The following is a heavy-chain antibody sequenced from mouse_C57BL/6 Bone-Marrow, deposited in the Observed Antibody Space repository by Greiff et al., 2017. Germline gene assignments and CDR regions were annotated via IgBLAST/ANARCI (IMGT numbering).Heavy chain of an antibody. D-gene: IGHD1-1*01. Sequence: EVMLVESGGGLVQPKGSLKLSCAASGFSFNTYAMNWVRQAPGKGLEWVARIRSKSNNYANYYAGSVKDRFTISRDDSESMLYLQMNNLKTEDTAMYYCVRRDGSAWFAYWGQGTLVTVSA. CDR1: GFSFNTYA. CDR2: IRSKSNNYAN. V-gene: IGHV10-1*01. J-gene: IGHJ3*01. CDR3: VRRDGSAWFAY.